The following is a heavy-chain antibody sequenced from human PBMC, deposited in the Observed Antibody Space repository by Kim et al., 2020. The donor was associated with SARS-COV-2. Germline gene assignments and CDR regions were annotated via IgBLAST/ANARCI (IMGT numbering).Heavy chain of an antibody. CDR3: AKDDRRIAAAGTPFQH. Sequence: SVKGRFTISRDNSKNTLYLQMNSLRAEDTAVYYCAKDDRRIAAAGTPFQHWGQGTLVTVSS. V-gene: IGHV3-23*01. J-gene: IGHJ1*01. D-gene: IGHD6-13*01.